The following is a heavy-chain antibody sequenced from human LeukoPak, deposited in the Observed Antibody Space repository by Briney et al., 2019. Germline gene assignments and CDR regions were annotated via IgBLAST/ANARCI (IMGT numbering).Heavy chain of an antibody. Sequence: SVKVSCKASGGTFSSYAISWVRQAPGQGLEWMGGIIPIFGTANYAQKFQGRVTITTDESTSTAYMELSSLRSEDTAVYYCARSIAVAGTQSVGFDYWGQGTLVTVSS. CDR1: GGTFSSYA. J-gene: IGHJ4*02. V-gene: IGHV1-69*05. D-gene: IGHD6-19*01. CDR3: ARSIAVAGTQSVGFDY. CDR2: IIPIFGTA.